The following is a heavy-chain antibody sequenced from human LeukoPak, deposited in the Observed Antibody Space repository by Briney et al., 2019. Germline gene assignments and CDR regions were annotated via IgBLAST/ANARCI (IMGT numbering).Heavy chain of an antibody. CDR3: AADVIYKSD. CDR2: IVVGSGNT. CDR1: GFTFSNSA. V-gene: IGHV1-58*01. J-gene: IGHJ4*02. Sequence: SGKVSCKTSGFTFSNSALQWVRQARGQRLEWIGWIVVGSGNTNYAQKFQERVTITRDMSTSTAYMELSSLRSEDTAIYYCAADVIYKSDWGQGTLVTVSS. D-gene: IGHD2/OR15-2a*01.